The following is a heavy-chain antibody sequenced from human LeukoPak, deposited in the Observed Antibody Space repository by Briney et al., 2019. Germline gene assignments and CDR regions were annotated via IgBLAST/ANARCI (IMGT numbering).Heavy chain of an antibody. CDR1: GFTFSSYG. V-gene: IGHV3-30*18. CDR2: ISYDGSNK. D-gene: IGHD4-17*01. J-gene: IGHJ3*02. Sequence: GGSLRLSCAASGFTFSSYGMHWVRKAPGKGLEWVAVISYDGSNKYYADSVKGRFTTSTDNSKNTLYLQMNSLRAEDTAVYYCAKGPTVDAFDIWGQGTMVTVSS. CDR3: AKGPTVDAFDI.